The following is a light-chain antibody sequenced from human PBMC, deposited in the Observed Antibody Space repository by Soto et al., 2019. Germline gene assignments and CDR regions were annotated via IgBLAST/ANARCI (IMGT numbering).Light chain of an antibody. Sequence: NFMLTQPHSVSESPGKTITISCTRSGGSIASNYVQWYQQRPGSSPTIVIYEDDRRPSGVPDRFSGSIDSSSSSASLTISGLRTEDEATYFCQSFDSSDQVFGGGTQLTVL. CDR3: QSFDSSDQV. CDR2: EDD. CDR1: GGSIASNY. J-gene: IGLJ3*02. V-gene: IGLV6-57*01.